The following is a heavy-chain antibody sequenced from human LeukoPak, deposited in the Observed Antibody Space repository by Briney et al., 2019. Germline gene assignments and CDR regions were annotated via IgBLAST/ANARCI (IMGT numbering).Heavy chain of an antibody. CDR1: GFTFSNYS. V-gene: IGHV3-7*01. CDR3: AREGQWLVRDYYYYMDV. J-gene: IGHJ6*03. CDR2: IKQDGSEK. D-gene: IGHD6-19*01. Sequence: GGSLRLSCAASGFTFSNYSMNWVRQAPGKGLEWVANIKQDGSEKYYVDSVKGRFTISRDNAKNSLYLQMNSLRAEDTAVYYCAREGQWLVRDYYYYMDVWGKGTTVTISS.